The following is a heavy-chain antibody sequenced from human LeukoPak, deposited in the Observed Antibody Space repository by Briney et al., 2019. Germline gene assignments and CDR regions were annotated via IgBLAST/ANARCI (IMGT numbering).Heavy chain of an antibody. J-gene: IGHJ4*02. CDR3: ARDLSGSNYYASGSYAD. Sequence: ASVKVSCKASEYTFTSYYMHWVRQAPGQGLEWMGIINPSGGSTSYAQKFQGRVTMTRDTSTSTVYMELTSLRSEDTAVYYCARDLSGSNYYASGSYADWGQGTLVTVSS. V-gene: IGHV1-46*01. CDR2: INPSGGST. CDR1: EYTFTSYY. D-gene: IGHD3-10*01.